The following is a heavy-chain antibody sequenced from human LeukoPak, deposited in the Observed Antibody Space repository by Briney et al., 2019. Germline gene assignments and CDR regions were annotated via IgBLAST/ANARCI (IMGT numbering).Heavy chain of an antibody. J-gene: IGHJ4*02. D-gene: IGHD3-10*01. CDR2: IYHSGST. Sequence: SETLSLTCAVSGGSISSSNWWSWVRQPPGKGLEWIGEIYHSGSTNYNPSLKSRVTISVDKSKNQFSLKLSSVTAADTAVYYCARSGGWSRGVFDYWGQGTLVTVSS. V-gene: IGHV4-4*02. CDR1: GGSISSSNW. CDR3: ARSGGWSRGVFDY.